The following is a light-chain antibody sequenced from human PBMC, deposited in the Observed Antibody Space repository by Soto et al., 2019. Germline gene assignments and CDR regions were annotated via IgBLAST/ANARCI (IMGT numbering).Light chain of an antibody. J-gene: IGLJ2*01. CDR1: SSDVGAYDY. Sequence: QSALTQPASVSGSPGQSITISCTGTSSDVGAYDYVSWYQQHPGKVPKLMIYEVTNRPSGVSDRFSGSKSGYTASLTISGLQAEDEADYYCSSYTTSKTRLFGGGTQLTVL. CDR2: EVT. CDR3: SSYTTSKTRL. V-gene: IGLV2-14*01.